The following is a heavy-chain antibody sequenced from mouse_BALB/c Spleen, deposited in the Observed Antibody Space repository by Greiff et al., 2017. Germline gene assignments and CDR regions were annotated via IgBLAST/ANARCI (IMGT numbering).Heavy chain of an antibody. CDR1: GYSITSVYA. V-gene: IGHV3-2*02. J-gene: IGHJ1*01. CDR3: AKGGSYYDYVGWYFDV. D-gene: IGHD2-4*01. CDR2: ISYSGST. Sequence: VQLKESGPGLVKPSQSLSLTCTVTGYSITSVYAWNWIRQFPGNKLEWMGYISYSGSTSYNPSLKSRISITRDTSKNQFFLQLSSVTTEDTATYNCAKGGSYYDYVGWYFDVWGAGTAVTVSS.